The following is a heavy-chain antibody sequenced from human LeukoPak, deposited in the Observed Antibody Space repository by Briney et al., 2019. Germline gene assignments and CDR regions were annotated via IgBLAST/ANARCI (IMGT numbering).Heavy chain of an antibody. D-gene: IGHD6-19*01. V-gene: IGHV3-66*01. J-gene: IGHJ4*02. Sequence: GGSLRLSCAASGFTVSNNYMSWVRQAPGKGLEGVSVIYSGGSTYYADSVKGRFTISRDNSKNTLYLQMNSLRAEDTAVYYCARYLAVAFDYWGQGTPVTVSS. CDR2: IYSGGST. CDR3: ARYLAVAFDY. CDR1: GFTVSNNY.